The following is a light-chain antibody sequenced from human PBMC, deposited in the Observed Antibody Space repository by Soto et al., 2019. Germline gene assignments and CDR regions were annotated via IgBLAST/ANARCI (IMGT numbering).Light chain of an antibody. CDR2: EVS. Sequence: QSVLTQPASVSGSPGQSTTISCTGSSRDVVAYNYVSWYQQRPGKAPKLMIYEVSNRPSGVSNRFSGSKSGNTASLTISGLQAEDEADYYCSSYTSSISLVFGTGTKVTVL. J-gene: IGLJ1*01. CDR1: SRDVVAYNY. CDR3: SSYTSSISLV. V-gene: IGLV2-14*01.